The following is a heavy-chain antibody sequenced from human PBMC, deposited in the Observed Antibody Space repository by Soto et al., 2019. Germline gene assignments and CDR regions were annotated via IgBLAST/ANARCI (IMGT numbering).Heavy chain of an antibody. CDR3: AREKDSTMGPSFDS. CDR2: IWYDGSNK. D-gene: IGHD5-18*01. Sequence: QVHMVESGGGVVQPGTSLRLSCAASGFTFSSYGMHWVRQAPGKGLEWVAVIWYDGSNKDYGDSVKGRCTISRDNSKNTLYLQINSLRAEDTAVYFCAREKDSTMGPSFDSWGQGTLVTVSS. J-gene: IGHJ5*01. V-gene: IGHV3-33*08. CDR1: GFTFSSYG.